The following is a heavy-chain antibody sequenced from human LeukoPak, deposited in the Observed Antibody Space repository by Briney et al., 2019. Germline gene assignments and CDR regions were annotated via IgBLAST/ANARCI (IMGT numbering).Heavy chain of an antibody. Sequence: GGPLRLSCAASGFTFSSYAMHWVRQAPGKGLEWVAVISYDGSNKYYAGSVKGRFTISRDNSENTLYLQMNSLRAEDTAVYYCASGYDSSGHDAFDIWGQGTMVTVSS. J-gene: IGHJ3*02. CDR1: GFTFSSYA. CDR2: ISYDGSNK. CDR3: ASGYDSSGHDAFDI. V-gene: IGHV3-30-3*01. D-gene: IGHD3-22*01.